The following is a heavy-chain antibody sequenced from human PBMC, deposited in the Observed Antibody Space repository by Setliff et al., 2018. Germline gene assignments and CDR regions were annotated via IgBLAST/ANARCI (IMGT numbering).Heavy chain of an antibody. CDR2: IIPIFGTA. Sequence: SVKVSCKASGGTFSSYAISWVRQAPGQGLEWMGGIIPIFGTANYAQKFQGRVTIIADESTSTAYMELSSLRSEDTAVYYCARGYRGYYNFWSGSQGANWFDPWGQGTLVTVSS. CDR1: GGTFSSYA. CDR3: ARGYRGYYNFWSGSQGANWFDP. D-gene: IGHD3-3*01. V-gene: IGHV1-69*13. J-gene: IGHJ5*02.